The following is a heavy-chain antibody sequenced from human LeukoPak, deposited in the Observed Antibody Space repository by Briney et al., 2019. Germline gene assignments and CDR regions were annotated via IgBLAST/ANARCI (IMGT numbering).Heavy chain of an antibody. Sequence: TGGSLRLSCAASGFTFSSYAMTWVRQAPGKGLEWVSVISGSGGSTSHADSVKGRFTISRDNSKNALYLQMNSLRVEDTAEYYCAKAGWSAYYRGIDYWGQGTLVTVSS. J-gene: IGHJ4*02. CDR1: GFTFSSYA. D-gene: IGHD3-3*01. CDR3: AKAGWSAYYRGIDY. V-gene: IGHV3-23*01. CDR2: ISGSGGST.